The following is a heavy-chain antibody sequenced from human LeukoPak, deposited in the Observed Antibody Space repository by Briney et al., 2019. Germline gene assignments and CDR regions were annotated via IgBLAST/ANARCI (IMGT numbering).Heavy chain of an antibody. CDR3: ARGSIGAVAGPVDY. CDR1: GFTFSSYS. V-gene: IGHV3-21*01. D-gene: IGHD6-19*01. CDR2: ISSSSSYI. J-gene: IGHJ4*02. Sequence: PGGSLRLSCAASGFTFSSYSMNWVRQAPGKGLEWVSSISSSSSYIYYADSVKGRFTISRDNAKNSLYLQMNSLRAEDTAVYYYARGSIGAVAGPVDYWGQGTLVTVSS.